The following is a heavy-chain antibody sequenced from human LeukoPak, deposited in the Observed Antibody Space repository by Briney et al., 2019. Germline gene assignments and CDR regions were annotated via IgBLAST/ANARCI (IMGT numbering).Heavy chain of an antibody. V-gene: IGHV4-31*03. CDR1: GGSISSGGYY. CDR2: IYYSGST. J-gene: IGHJ5*02. CDR3: AISIEDSNWFDP. Sequence: SRTLSLTCTVSGGSISSGGYYWSWIRQHPGKGLEWIGYIYYSGSTYYNPSLKSRVTISVDTSKNQFSLKLSSVTAADTAVYYCAISIEDSNWFDPWGQGTLVTVSS. D-gene: IGHD2-15*01.